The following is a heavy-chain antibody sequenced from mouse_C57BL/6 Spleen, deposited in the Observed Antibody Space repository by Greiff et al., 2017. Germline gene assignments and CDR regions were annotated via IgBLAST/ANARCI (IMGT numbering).Heavy chain of an antibody. CDR3: AREVTSAHFDV. J-gene: IGHJ1*03. CDR1: GIAFSSYW. Sequence: EVQLLESGAGLVQPGGSLKLSCAASGIAFSSYWMSWVRRAPGKGLEWIGEINPDSSTINYAPTLKDKFIISRDNAKNTLYLQMSKVRSEDTALYYCAREVTSAHFDVWGTGTTVTVSS. D-gene: IGHD2-13*01. V-gene: IGHV4-1*01. CDR2: INPDSSTI.